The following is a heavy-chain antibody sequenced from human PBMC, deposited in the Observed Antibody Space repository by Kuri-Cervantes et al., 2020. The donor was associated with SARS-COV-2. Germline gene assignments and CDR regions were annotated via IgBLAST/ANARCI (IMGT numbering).Heavy chain of an antibody. V-gene: IGHV3-7*01. CDR2: IKKDGSEK. CDR3: AREQWLELDAFDI. J-gene: IGHJ3*02. CDR1: GFSFSMYW. Sequence: GESLKISCAASGFSFSMYWMSWVRQAPGKGLEWVANIKKDGSEKHYVDSVKGRFTISRDNAKNSLYLQMNSLRAEDTAVYYCAREQWLELDAFDIWGQGTMVTVSS. D-gene: IGHD6-19*01.